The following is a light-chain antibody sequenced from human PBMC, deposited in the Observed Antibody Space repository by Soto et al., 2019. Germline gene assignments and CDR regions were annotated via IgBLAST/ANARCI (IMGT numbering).Light chain of an antibody. CDR2: DAS. CDR3: QQYGSSPSWT. V-gene: IGKV2-28*01. Sequence: DIVMTQSPLSLPVTPGEPASISCRSSQSLLHSHAYHYLDWDRQKPGQSPQLLIYDASTRATGVPARFSGSGSGTGFTLTISRLEPEDFAVYYCQQYGSSPSWTFGRGTKVDIK. CDR1: QSLLHSHAYHY. J-gene: IGKJ1*01.